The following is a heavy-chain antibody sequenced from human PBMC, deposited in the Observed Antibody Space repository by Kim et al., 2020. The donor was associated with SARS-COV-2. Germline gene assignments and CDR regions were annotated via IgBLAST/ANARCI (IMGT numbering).Heavy chain of an antibody. V-gene: IGHV3-23*01. J-gene: IGHJ6*02. Sequence: GGSLRLSCAASGFTFSRHDMTWVRQAPGKGLEWVSVIGGSGTTTYYADSVKGRFTISRDNSKNTLSLQIDSLRAEDTAVYYCAKGFYYYGSGGSYALDVWGQGSTVTVSS. D-gene: IGHD3-10*01. CDR3: AKGFYYYGSGGSYALDV. CDR1: GFTFSRHD. CDR2: IGGSGTTT.